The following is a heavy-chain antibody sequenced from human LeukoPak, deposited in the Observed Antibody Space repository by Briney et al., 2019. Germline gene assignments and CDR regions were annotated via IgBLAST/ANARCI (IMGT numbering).Heavy chain of an antibody. CDR3: ARVFEWELLRSAGRGTAFDY. V-gene: IGHV3-21*01. Sequence: GGSLRPSSAASGFTFSSYSMNWVRQAPGKGLGWVSSISSSSSYIYYADSVKGRFTISRDNAKNSLYLQMNSLRAEDTAVYYCARVFEWELLRSAGRGTAFDYWGQGTLVTVSS. D-gene: IGHD1-26*01. J-gene: IGHJ4*02. CDR1: GFTFSSYS. CDR2: ISSSSSYI.